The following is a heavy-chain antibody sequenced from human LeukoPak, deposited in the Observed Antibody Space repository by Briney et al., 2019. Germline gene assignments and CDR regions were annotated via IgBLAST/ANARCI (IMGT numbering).Heavy chain of an antibody. CDR3: ARERVRIAVAGAFDY. V-gene: IGHV4-59*12. Sequence: SETLSLTCTVSGGSISSYYWSWIRQPPGKGLEWIGYIYYSGSTYYNPSLKSRVTISVDTSKNQFSLKLSSVTAADTAVYYCARERVRIAVAGAFDYWGQGTLVTVSS. J-gene: IGHJ4*02. CDR1: GGSISSYY. CDR2: IYYSGST. D-gene: IGHD6-19*01.